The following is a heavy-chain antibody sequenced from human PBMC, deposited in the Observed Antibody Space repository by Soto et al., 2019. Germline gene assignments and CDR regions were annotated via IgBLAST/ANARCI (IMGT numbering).Heavy chain of an antibody. Sequence: QITLKESGPALVKPTQTLTLTCTFSGFSLTTRGVGVGWIRQPPGKALECLALIYWDDDKRYSPSLQSRLSCTKDTSKNQLVLTMTNVDPVDTATYYCAHIPNYYQYDWFDPWGQGTLVSVSS. J-gene: IGHJ5*02. D-gene: IGHD3-16*01. CDR3: AHIPNYYQYDWFDP. CDR1: GFSLTTRGVG. CDR2: IYWDDDK. V-gene: IGHV2-5*02.